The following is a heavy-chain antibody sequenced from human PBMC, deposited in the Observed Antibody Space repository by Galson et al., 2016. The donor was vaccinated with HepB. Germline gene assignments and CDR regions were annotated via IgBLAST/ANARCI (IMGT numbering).Heavy chain of an antibody. CDR1: GYSFINYV. J-gene: IGHJ1*01. CDR2: INAVNGST. D-gene: IGHD3-22*01. Sequence: SVKVSCKASGYSFINYVMHWLRQAPGQRPEWMGWINAVNGSTKYSQKFQGRVTITTDTSAATSYMELTSLRPEDTALYYCARQGPCSDYVCTPRGYSQFWGQGSLVTVSS. V-gene: IGHV1-3*01. CDR3: ARQGPCSDYVCTPRGYSQF.